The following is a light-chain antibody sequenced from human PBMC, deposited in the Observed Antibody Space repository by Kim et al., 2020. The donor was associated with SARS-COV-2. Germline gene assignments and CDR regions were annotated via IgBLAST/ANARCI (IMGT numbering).Light chain of an antibody. CDR1: QSVRSN. Sequence: EIVMTQSPAIVSVSPGDRVTLSCRASQSVRSNLAWYQQRPGQAPRLLIDGASTRATGVPVRFSGSGSGTEFTLTINSLQSEDFAVYYCQHYNDWPPTWTFGQGTKVEIK. V-gene: IGKV3-15*01. CDR3: QHYNDWPPTWT. CDR2: GAS. J-gene: IGKJ1*01.